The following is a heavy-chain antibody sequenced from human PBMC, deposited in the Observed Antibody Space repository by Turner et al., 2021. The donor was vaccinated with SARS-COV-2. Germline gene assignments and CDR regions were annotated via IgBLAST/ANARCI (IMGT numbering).Heavy chain of an antibody. V-gene: IGHV3-33*06. Sequence: QVQLVESGGGVVQPGRSVRLSCAESGFTFSSYGMHWVRQAPGKGLEWVAVIWYDGSNKYYADSVKGRFTISRDNSKNTLYLQMNSLRAEDTAVYYCAKAGFGYSSGWGYFDYWGQGTLVTVSS. CDR3: AKAGFGYSSGWGYFDY. CDR1: GFTFSSYG. J-gene: IGHJ4*02. D-gene: IGHD6-19*01. CDR2: IWYDGSNK.